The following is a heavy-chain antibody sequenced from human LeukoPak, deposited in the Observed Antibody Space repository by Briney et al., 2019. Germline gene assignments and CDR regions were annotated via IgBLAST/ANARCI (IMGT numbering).Heavy chain of an antibody. CDR3: ARDKLRGSAGNYYYMDV. V-gene: IGHV3-30*04. CDR2: ISYDGSNK. CDR1: GFTFSSYA. Sequence: GRSLRLSCAASGFTFSSYAMHWVRQAPGKGLEWVAVISYDGSNKYYADSVKARFTISRDNSKNTLYLQMNSLSADDTAVYYCARDKLRGSAGNYYYMDVWGKGTTVTVSS. D-gene: IGHD1-26*01. J-gene: IGHJ6*03.